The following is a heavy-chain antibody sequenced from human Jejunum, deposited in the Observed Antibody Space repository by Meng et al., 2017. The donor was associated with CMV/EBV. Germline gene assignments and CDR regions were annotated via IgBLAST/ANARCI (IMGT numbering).Heavy chain of an antibody. CDR3: ARRGHYYDTSGYYYFDY. J-gene: IGHJ4*02. D-gene: IGHD3-22*01. Sequence: SISSGSYYWGWIRQPPGKGLEWIGSIYYSGSAHYNPSLNSRVTISLDTSNNHFSLRLTSVTAADTAVYYCARRGHYYDTSGYYYFDYWGQGTLVTVSS. CDR1: SISSGSYY. CDR2: IYYSGSA. V-gene: IGHV4-39*02.